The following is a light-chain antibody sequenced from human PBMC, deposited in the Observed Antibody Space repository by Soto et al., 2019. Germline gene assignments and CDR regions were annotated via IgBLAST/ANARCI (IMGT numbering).Light chain of an antibody. CDR2: SAS. V-gene: IGKV1-39*01. J-gene: IGKJ5*01. Sequence: DIQMSQSPSSLSASVGYRVTITCRARQNIYTSVNWYQQKPGKAPKLLIFSASSLRSGVPSRFSGSGSGTDFTLTIDTLQSEDFATYYCQQSFSPLPITFGQGTRLEIK. CDR3: QQSFSPLPIT. CDR1: QNIYTS.